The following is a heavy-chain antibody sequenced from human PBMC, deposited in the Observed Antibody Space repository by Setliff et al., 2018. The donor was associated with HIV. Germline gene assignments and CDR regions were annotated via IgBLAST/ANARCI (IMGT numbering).Heavy chain of an antibody. CDR1: GYTLTELS. D-gene: IGHD3-10*01. Sequence: ASVKVSCKISGYTLTELSIHWVRQAPGKGLEWVGWMNPNSGVSGYGQKFQGRVTMTRDTSISTAYMELSSLTSGDTAVYYCARGKGVGGVIITGGLDVWGKGTTVTVSS. CDR2: MNPNSGVS. J-gene: IGHJ6*04. CDR3: ARGKGVGGVIITGGLDV. V-gene: IGHV1-8*01.